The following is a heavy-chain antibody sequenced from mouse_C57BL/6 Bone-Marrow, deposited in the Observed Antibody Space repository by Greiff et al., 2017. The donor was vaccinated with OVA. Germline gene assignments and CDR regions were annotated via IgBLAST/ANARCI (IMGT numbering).Heavy chain of an antibody. CDR2: IDPANGNT. Sequence: EVQLQQSVAELVRPGASVKLSCTASGFNIKNTYMHWVKQRPEQGLEWIGRIDPANGNTKYAPKFQGKATITADTSSNTAYLQLSNLTSEDTDIYYCARPYYYGSRGCAYWGQGTLVTVSA. D-gene: IGHD1-1*01. CDR1: GFNIKNTY. CDR3: ARPYYYGSRGCAY. J-gene: IGHJ3*01. V-gene: IGHV14-3*01.